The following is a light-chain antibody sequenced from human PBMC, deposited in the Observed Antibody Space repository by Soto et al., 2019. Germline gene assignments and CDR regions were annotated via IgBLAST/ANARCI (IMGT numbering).Light chain of an antibody. V-gene: IGKV1-33*01. J-gene: IGKJ3*01. CDR2: DAS. CDR3: LQYDNLPPFT. Sequence: DIQMTQSPSSLSASVGDRVTITCQASQDISNYLNWYQQKPGKAPKFMIYDASNLETGVASRFSGSGPGTDFTFAISSQQAEDIATYYCLQYDNLPPFTFGPGTKVDIK. CDR1: QDISNY.